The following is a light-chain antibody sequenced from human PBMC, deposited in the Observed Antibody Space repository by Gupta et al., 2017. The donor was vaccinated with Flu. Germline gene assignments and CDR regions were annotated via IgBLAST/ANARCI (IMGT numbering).Light chain of an antibody. Sequence: DIQMTQSPSSVSASVGDRVTITCRASQGIGSWLAWYQQRPGKAPKPLISAASTLQSGVPSRCSGGGSGTDFTLTISSLQPEDFATYYCQQANSFPQTFGQGTKVEVK. CDR1: QGIGSW. CDR2: AAS. CDR3: QQANSFPQT. J-gene: IGKJ1*01. V-gene: IGKV1-12*01.